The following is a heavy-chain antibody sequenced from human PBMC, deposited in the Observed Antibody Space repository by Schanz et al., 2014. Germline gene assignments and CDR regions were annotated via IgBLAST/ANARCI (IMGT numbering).Heavy chain of an antibody. J-gene: IGHJ4*01. CDR2: ISGSSRTI. Sequence: EVQLVESGGGLIQPGGSLRLSCAASGFGFSSYSMNWVRQAPGKGLEWVSYISGSSRTIYYADSMKGRFTVSRDNAENALYLQMNSLRADDTGLYFCARGGSGSHYRLDYCGHGSLVAVSS. D-gene: IGHD1-26*01. V-gene: IGHV3-48*01. CDR3: ARGGSGSHYRLDY. CDR1: GFGFSSYS.